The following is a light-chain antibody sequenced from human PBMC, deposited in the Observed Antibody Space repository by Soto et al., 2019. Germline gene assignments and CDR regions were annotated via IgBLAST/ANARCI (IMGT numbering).Light chain of an antibody. Sequence: QSALTQAPAASGSPGQRVTISCSGSSSNIGSNYVYWYQQLPGTAPKLLIYRNNQRPSGVPDRFSGSKSGTSASLAISGLRSEDEADYYCAAWDDSLSGYVFGTGTKVTVL. CDR2: RNN. CDR3: AAWDDSLSGYV. V-gene: IGLV1-47*01. CDR1: SSNIGSNY. J-gene: IGLJ1*01.